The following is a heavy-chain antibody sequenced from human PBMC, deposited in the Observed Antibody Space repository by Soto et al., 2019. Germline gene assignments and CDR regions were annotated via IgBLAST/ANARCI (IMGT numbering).Heavy chain of an antibody. CDR3: AKDSNNYYDSSGYYYVPHFDY. J-gene: IGHJ4*02. CDR1: GFTFSIYS. Sequence: EVQLLESGGGLVQPGGSLRLSCAASGFTFSIYSMSWVRQAPGKGLEWVSAISGSGGSTYYADSVKGRFTISRDNSKKTLYLQRNSLRAEDTAVYYCAKDSNNYYDSSGYYYVPHFDYWGQGTLVTVSS. V-gene: IGHV3-23*01. CDR2: ISGSGGST. D-gene: IGHD3-22*01.